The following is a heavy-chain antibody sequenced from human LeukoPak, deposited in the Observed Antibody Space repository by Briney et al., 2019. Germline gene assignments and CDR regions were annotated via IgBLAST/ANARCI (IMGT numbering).Heavy chain of an antibody. D-gene: IGHD1-26*01. CDR3: ARGGGRGSYFISPVLYYFDY. Sequence: PSETLSLTCSVSGGSISSSSYYWAWIRQPPGKGLEWIGSIYYSGRIYYNPSLKSRVTISVDTSKNQFSLKLSSVTAADTAVYYCARGGGRGSYFISPVLYYFDYWGQGTLVTVSS. V-gene: IGHV4-39*07. CDR2: IYYSGRI. CDR1: GGSISSSSYY. J-gene: IGHJ4*02.